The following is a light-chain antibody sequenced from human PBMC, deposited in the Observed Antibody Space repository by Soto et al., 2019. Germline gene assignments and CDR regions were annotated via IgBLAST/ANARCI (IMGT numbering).Light chain of an antibody. V-gene: IGKV3-15*01. CDR1: QSVNTN. CDR2: AAS. J-gene: IGKJ4*01. CDR3: QHYVNWPLT. Sequence: EVVMTQSPATLSVSPGERATLSCRASQSVNTNLAWYQQKPGQAPRVLIYAASTRATGIPDRFSGSGSGTDFTLTISSLQSEDFVLYYCQHYVNWPLTFGGGTKVESK.